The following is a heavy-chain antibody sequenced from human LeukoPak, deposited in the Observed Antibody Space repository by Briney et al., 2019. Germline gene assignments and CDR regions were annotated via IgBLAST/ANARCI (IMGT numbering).Heavy chain of an antibody. CDR3: ARASRYYGSGSPPYYMDV. Sequence: PSETLSLTCTVSGGSISSSSYYWGWIRQPPGKGLEWIGRIYYSGSTYYNPSLKSRVTISVDTSKNQFSLKLSSVTAADTAVYYCARASRYYGSGSPPYYMDVWGKGTTVTVSS. J-gene: IGHJ6*03. CDR2: IYYSGST. D-gene: IGHD3-10*01. V-gene: IGHV4-39*07. CDR1: GGSISSSSYY.